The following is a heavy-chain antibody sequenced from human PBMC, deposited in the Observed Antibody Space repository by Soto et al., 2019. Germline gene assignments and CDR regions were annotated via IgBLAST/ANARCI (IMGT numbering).Heavy chain of an antibody. V-gene: IGHV4-30-2*01. Sequence: SETPSLTCAVSRVSLSSGGYSWTWIRQPPRKGLEWIGYIYHSGNTYYNPSLKSRVTISVHRYKNPCSLKLSSLTAADTAVYYCTRGPDDWDQGTTVTVSS. CDR1: RVSLSSGGYS. CDR2: IYHSGNT. CDR3: TRGPDD. J-gene: IGHJ6*02.